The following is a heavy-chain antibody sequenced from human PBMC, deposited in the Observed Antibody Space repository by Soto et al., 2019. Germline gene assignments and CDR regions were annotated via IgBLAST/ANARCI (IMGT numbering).Heavy chain of an antibody. CDR2: IWSDGSKK. CDR3: ARDEEP. CDR1: GVTFSSYA. V-gene: IGHV3-33*01. J-gene: IGHJ5*02. Sequence: QVHLVESGGGVVQPGRSLRLSCAAPGVTFSSYAMHWVRQAPGKGLEWVAVIWSDGSKKYYGDSVKGRFTISRDNSKNTLYLQMNSLKVEDTAVYYCARDEEPWGQGTLVIVSS.